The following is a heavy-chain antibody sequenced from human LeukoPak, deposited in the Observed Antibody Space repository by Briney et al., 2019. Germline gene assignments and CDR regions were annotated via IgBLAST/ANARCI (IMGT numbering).Heavy chain of an antibody. CDR1: GFTFRSYA. D-gene: IGHD3-10*01. J-gene: IGHJ3*02. CDR3: AGGAGPSKDAFDI. Sequence: GGSLRLSCAASGFTFRSYAMNWVRQAPGKGLEWVSAISGSGSATYYADSVKGRFTISRDNSKNTLYLQMNSLRAEDTAVYYCAGGAGPSKDAFDIWGQGTMVTVSS. V-gene: IGHV3-23*01. CDR2: ISGSGSAT.